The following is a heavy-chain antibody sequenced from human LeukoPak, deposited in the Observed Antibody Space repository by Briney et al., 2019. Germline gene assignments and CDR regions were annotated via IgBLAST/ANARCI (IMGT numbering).Heavy chain of an antibody. CDR2: IIPIVGTA. Sequence: GASVKVSCKASGGTFSSYAISWVRQAPGQGLERMGGIIPIVGTANYAQKVQGRVTITADESMSTVYMELSSLRSEDTAAYYCARLPLRRTAVGYYGMDVWGQGTTVTVSS. V-gene: IGHV1-69*13. D-gene: IGHD6-13*01. J-gene: IGHJ6*02. CDR1: GGTFSSYA. CDR3: ARLPLRRTAVGYYGMDV.